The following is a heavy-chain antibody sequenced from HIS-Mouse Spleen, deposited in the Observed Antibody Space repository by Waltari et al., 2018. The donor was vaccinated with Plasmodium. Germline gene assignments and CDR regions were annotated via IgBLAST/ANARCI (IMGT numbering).Heavy chain of an antibody. CDR2: IYYRGST. CDR3: ARQLAYYDFWSGYSRGYYFDY. V-gene: IGHV4-39*01. CDR1: GGSISSSSYY. Sequence: QLQLQESGPGLVKPSETLSLTCTVSGGSISSSSYYWGWIRQPPGKGLEWIGSIYYRGSTYYNPSLKSRVTSSVDTSKNQFSLTLSSGTAADTAVYYCARQLAYYDFWSGYSRGYYFDYWGQGTLVTVSS. D-gene: IGHD3-3*01. J-gene: IGHJ4*02.